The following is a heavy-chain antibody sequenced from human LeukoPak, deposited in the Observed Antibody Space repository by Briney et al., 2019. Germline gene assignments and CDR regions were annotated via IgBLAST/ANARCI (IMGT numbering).Heavy chain of an antibody. V-gene: IGHV4-34*01. CDR3: ARVSVSSIAADNNWFDP. CDR2: VNHSGST. D-gene: IGHD6-6*01. CDR1: GGSFSGYY. J-gene: IGHJ5*02. Sequence: SETLSLTCAVYGGSFSGYYWSWIRQPPGKGLEWIGEVNHSGSTNYNPSLKSRVTISVDTSKNQFSLELSSVTAADTAVYYCARVSVSSIAADNNWFDPWGQGTLVTVSS.